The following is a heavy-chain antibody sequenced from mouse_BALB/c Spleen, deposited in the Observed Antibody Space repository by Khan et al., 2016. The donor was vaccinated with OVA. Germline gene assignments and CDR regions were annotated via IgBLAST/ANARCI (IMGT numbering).Heavy chain of an antibody. CDR3: AKAYYRYGGDYAMDY. V-gene: IGHV2-6-4*01. D-gene: IGHD2-14*01. CDR2: IWGGGGT. J-gene: IGHJ4*01. Sequence: QVQLKESGPGLVAPSQSLSITCTVSGFSLSRYNIHWVRQPPGKGLEWLGMIWGGGGTDYNSTLKSRLSISTDNSKSQVFLKMNSLQTDDSAMHYCAKAYYRYGGDYAMDYWGQGTSVTVSS. CDR1: GFSLSRYN.